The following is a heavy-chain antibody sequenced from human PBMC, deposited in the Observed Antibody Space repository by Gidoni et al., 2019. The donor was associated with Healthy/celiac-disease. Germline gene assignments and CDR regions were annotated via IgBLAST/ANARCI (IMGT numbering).Heavy chain of an antibody. CDR3: ARAFISVSYYYYYGMDV. CDR1: GGTFSSYA. Sequence: QVQLVQSGAEVKKPGYSVNVSCKASGGTFSSYAISWVRQPPGQGIEWMGGIISSFGTANYAQRFQGRVTSTADESTSTAYMEVSSLRSGGRAVYYCARAFISVSYYYYYGMDVWGQWNTVTVCS. J-gene: IGHJ6*02. CDR2: IISSFGTA. V-gene: IGHV1-69*01. D-gene: IGHD4-4*01.